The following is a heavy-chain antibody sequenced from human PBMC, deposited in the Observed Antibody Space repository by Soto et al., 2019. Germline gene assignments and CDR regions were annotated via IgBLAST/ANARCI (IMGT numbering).Heavy chain of an antibody. V-gene: IGHV1-3*01. CDR2: INGGSGNT. CDR3: ARVPPWGNSAGDYYLQHYDS. D-gene: IGHD3-10*01. Sequence: ASVKVSCKSSGFTFTSYAIHCLRQAPGQRPQWMGWINGGSGNTKYSQDFQGRVTFTRDTFATTAYLELSSLTSEDTAVYYCARVPPWGNSAGDYYLQHYDSWRQGTPVTVPS. J-gene: IGHJ4*02. CDR1: GFTFTSYA.